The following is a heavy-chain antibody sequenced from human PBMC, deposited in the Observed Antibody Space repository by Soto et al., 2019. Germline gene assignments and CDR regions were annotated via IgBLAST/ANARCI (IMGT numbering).Heavy chain of an antibody. CDR1: GGSISSYY. D-gene: IGHD3-22*01. CDR2: IYYRGNT. V-gene: IGHV4-59*01. Sequence: PSETLSLTCTVSGGSISSYYWSWIRQSPGKGLEWIGYIYYRGNTNYNPSLKSRVTMSVDTSKDQFSLKLSSVTAADTAVYFCARESYYDNTGYYFDFWGQGTLVTVSS. J-gene: IGHJ4*02. CDR3: ARESYYDNTGYYFDF.